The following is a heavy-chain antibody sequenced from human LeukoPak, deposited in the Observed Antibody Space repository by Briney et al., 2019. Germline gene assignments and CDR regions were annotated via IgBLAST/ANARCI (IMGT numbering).Heavy chain of an antibody. D-gene: IGHD6-19*01. CDR1: GGSISSGGYS. J-gene: IGHJ4*02. Sequence: PSETLSLTCAVSGGSISSGGYSWSWIRQPPGKGLEWIGYIYYSGSTYYNPSLKSRVTISVDTSKNQFSLKLSSVTAADTAVYYCARAGIAVAGHFDYWGQGTLVTVSS. CDR3: ARAGIAVAGHFDY. CDR2: IYYSGST. V-gene: IGHV4-30-4*07.